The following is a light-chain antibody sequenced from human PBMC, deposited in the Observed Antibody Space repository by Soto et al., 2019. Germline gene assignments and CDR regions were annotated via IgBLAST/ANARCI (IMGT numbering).Light chain of an antibody. Sequence: EVVMTQSPATLSVSPGDRATLSCRASQSVHNNLAWYQQKPGQAPRLLIFDTSTRATDIPVRFTGGGSGTEFTLTISSLQSEDSAVYYCQQYKILPLTFGGGTKVEIK. V-gene: IGKV3-15*01. CDR1: QSVHNN. J-gene: IGKJ4*01. CDR3: QQYKILPLT. CDR2: DTS.